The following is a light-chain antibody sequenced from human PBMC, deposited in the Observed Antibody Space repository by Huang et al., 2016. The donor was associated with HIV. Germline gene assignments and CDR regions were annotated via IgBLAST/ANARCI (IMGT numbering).Light chain of an antibody. CDR1: QSVSSY. J-gene: IGKJ4*01. CDR3: QQRSNWPPT. V-gene: IGKV3-11*01. CDR2: DAS. Sequence: EIVLTQSPVTLSLSPGERATISCRASQSVSSYLVWYQDKPGQAPRLLIYDASNRATGSTARFSGSGSGTDFTLTISSLEPEDFAVYYCQQRSNWPPTFGGGTKVEIK.